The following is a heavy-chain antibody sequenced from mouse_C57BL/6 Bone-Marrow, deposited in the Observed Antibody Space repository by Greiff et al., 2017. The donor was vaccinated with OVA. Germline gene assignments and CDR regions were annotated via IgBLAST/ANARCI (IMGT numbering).Heavy chain of an antibody. D-gene: IGHD2-1*01. Sequence: DVQLVESGAELVRPGASVKLSCTASGFNIKDYYMHWVKQRPEQGLEWIGWIDPDNGDTEYASKFQGKATITADTSSNTAYLQLSSLTSEDTAVYYCTSYGNFDYWGQGTTLTVSS. CDR3: TSYGNFDY. V-gene: IGHV14-4*01. J-gene: IGHJ2*01. CDR1: GFNIKDYY. CDR2: IDPDNGDT.